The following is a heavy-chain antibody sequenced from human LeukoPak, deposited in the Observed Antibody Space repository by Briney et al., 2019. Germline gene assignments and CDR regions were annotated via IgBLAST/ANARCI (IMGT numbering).Heavy chain of an antibody. CDR1: GYTFTSYD. D-gene: IGHD3-22*01. V-gene: IGHV1-18*01. CDR2: ISAYNGNT. CDR3: ARDPLFEKKYYYDSSDPRLGY. Sequence: GASVKVSCKASGYTFTSYDINWVRQATGQGLEWMGWISAYNGNTNYAQKLQGRVTMTTDTSTSTAYMELRSLRSDDTAVYYCARDPLFEKKYYYDSSDPRLGYWGQGTLVTVSS. J-gene: IGHJ4*02.